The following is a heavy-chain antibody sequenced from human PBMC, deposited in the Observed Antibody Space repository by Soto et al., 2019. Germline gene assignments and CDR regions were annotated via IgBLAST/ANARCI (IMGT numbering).Heavy chain of an antibody. Sequence: VQLVESGGGLIQPGGSLRLSCVASGLTVSQNYMAWVRQAPEMGPQWVSVLYAEGSTYYTESVKGRFTISREPSKNTLFLQMDGMRAEDTAVYYCVRPRPSGENYGMDVWGQGTTVTVSS. CDR1: GLTVSQNY. J-gene: IGHJ6*02. CDR3: VRPRPSGENYGMDV. V-gene: IGHV3-53*01. CDR2: LYAEGST. D-gene: IGHD6-6*01.